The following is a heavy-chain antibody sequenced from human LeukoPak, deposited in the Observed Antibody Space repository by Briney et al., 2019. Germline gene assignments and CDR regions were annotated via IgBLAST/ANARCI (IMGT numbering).Heavy chain of an antibody. CDR2: IYYSGSP. V-gene: IGHV4-59*01. J-gene: IGHJ4*02. D-gene: IGHD3-3*01. CDR3: ARHLWSAYHKFDY. Sequence: SETLSLTCTVSGGSISTYYWNWIRQPPGKGLEWIGYIYYSGSPRYSPSLKSRVTMSLDTSKNQFSLKLSSVTAADTAVYYCARHLWSAYHKFDYWGQGTLVTVSS. CDR1: GGSISTYY.